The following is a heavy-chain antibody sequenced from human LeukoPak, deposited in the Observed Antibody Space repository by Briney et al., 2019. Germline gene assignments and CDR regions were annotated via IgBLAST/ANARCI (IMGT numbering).Heavy chain of an antibody. CDR1: GFTFSDYW. V-gene: IGHV3-7*01. D-gene: IGHD5-12*01. CDR3: GRDIPSGFYTPDY. J-gene: IGHJ4*02. Sequence: GGSLRLSCVAPGFTFSDYWMSWVRQAPGMGLEWVANIETDGDQKNYVDSVKGRFTISRDNARNSLYLQMNSLRDEDTAVYYCGRDIPSGFYTPDYWGRGTLVTVSS. CDR2: IETDGDQK.